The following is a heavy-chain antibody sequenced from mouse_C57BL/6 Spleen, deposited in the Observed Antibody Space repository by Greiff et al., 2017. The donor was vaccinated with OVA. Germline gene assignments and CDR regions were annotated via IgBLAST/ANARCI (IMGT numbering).Heavy chain of an antibody. CDR1: GYTFTSYG. V-gene: IGHV1-81*01. CDR2: IYPRSGNT. Sequence: QVQLQQSGAELARPGASVKLSCKASGYTFTSYGISWVKQRTGQGLEWIGEIYPRSGNTYYNEKFKGKATLTADKSSSTAYMELRSLTSEDSAVYFCAQTEGGYYPYWYFDVWGTGTTVTVSS. J-gene: IGHJ1*03. CDR3: AQTEGGYYPYWYFDV. D-gene: IGHD2-3*01.